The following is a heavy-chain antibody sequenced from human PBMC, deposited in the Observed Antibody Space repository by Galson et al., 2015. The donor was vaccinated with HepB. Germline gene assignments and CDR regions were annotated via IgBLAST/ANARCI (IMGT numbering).Heavy chain of an antibody. J-gene: IGHJ4*02. D-gene: IGHD6-13*01. V-gene: IGHV3-7*03. CDR1: GFSFSNYW. CDR3: ATDQFSRTAY. CDR2: INQDGSRK. Sequence: SLRLSCATSGFSFSNYWMSWVRQAPGKGLEWVANINQDGSRKNFVDSVKGRFTISRDNAKNSVFLQMNSLRVEDTALYYCATDQFSRTAYWGQGTLVTVSS.